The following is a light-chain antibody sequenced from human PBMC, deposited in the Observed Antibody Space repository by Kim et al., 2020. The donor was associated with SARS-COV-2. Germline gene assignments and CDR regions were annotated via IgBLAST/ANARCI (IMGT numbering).Light chain of an antibody. V-gene: IGLV2-14*03. CDR2: DVS. Sequence: SITSACTGTSSDVGGYNYYSWYQQHPGKAPKLMIYDVSNRPSGVSNRFSGSKSGNTASLTISELQAEDEADYYCSSYTSSSTFYVFGTRTKVTVL. CDR1: SSDVGGYNY. J-gene: IGLJ1*01. CDR3: SSYTSSSTFYV.